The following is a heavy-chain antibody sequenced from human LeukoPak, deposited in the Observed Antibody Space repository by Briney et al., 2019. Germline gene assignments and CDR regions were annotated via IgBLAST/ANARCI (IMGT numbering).Heavy chain of an antibody. CDR3: ARDGPYCTNGICYSRYYFDY. V-gene: IGHV4-4*07. Sequence: SETLSLTCTVSGGSISSYYWSWIRQPAGKGLEWIGLIYTSGSTNYNPSLKSRVTMSVDTSKNQFSLKLSSVTAADTAVYYCARDGPYCTNGICYSRYYFDYWGQGTLVTVSS. CDR1: GGSISSYY. D-gene: IGHD2-8*01. J-gene: IGHJ4*02. CDR2: IYTSGST.